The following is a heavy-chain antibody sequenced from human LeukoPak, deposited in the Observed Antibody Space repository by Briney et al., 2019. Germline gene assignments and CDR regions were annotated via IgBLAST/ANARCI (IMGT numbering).Heavy chain of an antibody. V-gene: IGHV3-33*01. CDR2: ISSDGSNK. D-gene: IGHD6-13*01. Sequence: GGSLRLSCAASGFTLSNYGMHWVRQAPGKGLEWVAVISSDGSNKSYVESVKGRFTISRDNSKNTLYLQMGSLRAEDTAVYYCARDDITAGAFDIWGQGTVVTVSS. CDR3: ARDDITAGAFDI. CDR1: GFTLSNYG. J-gene: IGHJ3*02.